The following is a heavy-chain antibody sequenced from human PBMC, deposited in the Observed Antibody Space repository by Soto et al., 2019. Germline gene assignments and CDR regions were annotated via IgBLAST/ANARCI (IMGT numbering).Heavy chain of an antibody. CDR1: GGSLSGYH. CDR2: INQVGGT. CDR3: ARADDGPSDSTHWYFDL. V-gene: IGHV4-34*01. Sequence: QVQLQQRGAGLLKPSETLSLTCAVSGGSLSGYHWSWIRKSPGTGLEWIVEINQVGGTVSNPSLNGRLTMSVDTSKNQCSLTLNSVPAADTAVYYCARADDGPSDSTHWYFDLWGPGALVTVSS. D-gene: IGHD2-15*01. J-gene: IGHJ2*01.